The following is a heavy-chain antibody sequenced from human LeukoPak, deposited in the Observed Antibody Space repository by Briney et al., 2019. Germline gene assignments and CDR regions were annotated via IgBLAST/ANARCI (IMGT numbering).Heavy chain of an antibody. Sequence: GGSLRLSCAASGFTFSSYWTSRVRQAPGKGLEWVANINQDGSAKDYGGSVKGRFTISRDNAKNSLYLQMNSLRAEDTAVYFCASAPNENYFDFWGQGTLVTVSS. CDR2: INQDGSAK. J-gene: IGHJ4*02. V-gene: IGHV3-7*01. CDR3: ASAPNENYFDF. CDR1: GFTFSSYW.